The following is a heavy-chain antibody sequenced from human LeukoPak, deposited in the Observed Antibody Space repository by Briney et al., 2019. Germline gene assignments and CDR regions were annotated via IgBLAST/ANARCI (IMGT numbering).Heavy chain of an antibody. J-gene: IGHJ4*02. CDR1: GFAFSSYA. CDR3: AKKLVGIAVAGPFDY. D-gene: IGHD6-19*01. CDR2: ISGSGGST. V-gene: IGHV3-23*01. Sequence: GGSLRLSCAASGFAFSSYAMSWVRQAPGKGLEWVSAISGSGGSTYYADSVKGRFTISRDNSKNTLYLQMNSLRAEDTAVYYCAKKLVGIAVAGPFDYWGQGTLVTVSS.